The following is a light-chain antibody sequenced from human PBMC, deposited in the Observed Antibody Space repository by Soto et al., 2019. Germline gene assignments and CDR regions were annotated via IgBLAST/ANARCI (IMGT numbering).Light chain of an antibody. CDR1: SSNIGSAY. V-gene: IGLV1-47*01. CDR2: RNN. Sequence: QAVVTQPPSASGTPGQTVTISCSGSSSNIGSAYIYWYQHLLGTAPKLLIYRNNQRPSGVPDRFSASKSGTSASLAISGLRSEDDADYYCAAWDDSLVVFGGGTKLTVL. CDR3: AAWDDSLVV. J-gene: IGLJ2*01.